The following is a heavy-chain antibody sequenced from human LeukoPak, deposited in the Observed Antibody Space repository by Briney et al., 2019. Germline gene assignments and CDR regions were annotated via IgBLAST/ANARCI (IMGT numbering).Heavy chain of an antibody. CDR2: IDHSGST. J-gene: IGHJ4*02. V-gene: IGHV4-34*01. Sequence: SETLSLTCAVYGGSFSGYYWSWIRQPPGKGLEWIGEIDHSGSTNYNPSLKSRVTISVDTSKNQFSLRLRSVTAADTAVYYCARVTGYMIEDYFDYWGQGTLVTVSS. D-gene: IGHD3-22*01. CDR1: GGSFSGYY. CDR3: ARVTGYMIEDYFDY.